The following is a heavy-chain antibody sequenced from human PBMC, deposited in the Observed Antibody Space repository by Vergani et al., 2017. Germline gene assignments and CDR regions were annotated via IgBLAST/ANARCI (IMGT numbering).Heavy chain of an antibody. CDR2: ISFDGSNK. CDR1: GFTFSNFG. CDR3: AKDRGWNYLGTYMDV. Sequence: QVQLVESGGGVVQPGRSLRLSCAASGFTFSNFGLHWVRQAPGKGLEWVAVISFDGSNKYYTDSVKGRFTISRDNSKNTLFLQMNSLRAEDTAVYYFAKDRGWNYLGTYMDVWGKGTTVTVSS. V-gene: IGHV3-30*18. D-gene: IGHD1-7*01. J-gene: IGHJ6*03.